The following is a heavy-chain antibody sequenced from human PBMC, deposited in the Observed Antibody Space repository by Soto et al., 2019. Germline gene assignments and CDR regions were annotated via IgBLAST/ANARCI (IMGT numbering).Heavy chain of an antibody. CDR2: ITWNSGDL. CDR3: ARDSTSYGMDV. Sequence: PGGSLRLCCAASGFTFDDYAMHWVRQAPGKGLEWVSGITWNSGDLGYADSVKGRFTISRDNSKNTLYLQMNSLRAEDTAVYYCARDSTSYGMDVWGQGTTVTVSS. V-gene: IGHV3-9*01. CDR1: GFTFDDYA. J-gene: IGHJ6*02. D-gene: IGHD2-8*01.